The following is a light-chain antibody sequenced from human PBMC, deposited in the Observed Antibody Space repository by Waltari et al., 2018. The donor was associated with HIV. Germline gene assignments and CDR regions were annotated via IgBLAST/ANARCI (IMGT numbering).Light chain of an antibody. J-gene: IGKJ4*02. CDR2: AAS. CDR1: QSINSL. Sequence: DIQMTQSPSSLSASVGDRVTITCRASQSINSLLHWYQQKPGRAPSLLIFAASSLQSGVPSRFSGNGSGTDVTLTISRLQPEDFAIYFCQQSFILPLTFGGGTRVEIK. V-gene: IGKV1-39*01. CDR3: QQSFILPLT.